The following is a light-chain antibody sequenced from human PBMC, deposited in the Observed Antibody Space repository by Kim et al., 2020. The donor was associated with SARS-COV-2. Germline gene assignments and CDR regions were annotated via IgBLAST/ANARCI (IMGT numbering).Light chain of an antibody. CDR1: NLGTFQ. CDR2: NKY. V-gene: IGLV3-19*01. CDR3: NSRDTSGNLWV. Sequence: ALGQTTRITCRGNNLGTFQASGYQQRPGQAPVVVIYNKYNRPSGIPDRFSVSRSVDTAYLTITGARAEDEADYYCNSRDTSGNLWVFGGGTQLTVL. J-gene: IGLJ3*02.